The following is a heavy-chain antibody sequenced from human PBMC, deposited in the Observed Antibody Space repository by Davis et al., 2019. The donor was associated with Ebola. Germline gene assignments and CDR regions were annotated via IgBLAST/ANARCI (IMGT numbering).Heavy chain of an antibody. Sequence: PSETLSLTCTASGGSISSSNYYWGWIRQPPGKGLEWVGSISHSGSTFYNPSLRSRVTISVDTSMNQFSLRLTSVTAADTAVYYCATQVVLTVKVVPQLPDECWGQGTLVTVSS. V-gene: IGHV4-39*01. CDR1: GGSISSSNYY. D-gene: IGHD7-27*01. CDR3: ATQVVLTVKVVPQLPDEC. J-gene: IGHJ4*02. CDR2: ISHSGST.